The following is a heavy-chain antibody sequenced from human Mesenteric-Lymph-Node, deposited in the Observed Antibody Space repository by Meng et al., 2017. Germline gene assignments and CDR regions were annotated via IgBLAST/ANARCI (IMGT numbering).Heavy chain of an antibody. Sequence: VQLPAAGPGLVLPSEPLSLTCTVSGGSISSGDYYWSWIRQPPGKGLELIGHIYYSGSTSYNPSLKSRVTISVDTSNNQFSLKLSSVTAADTAVYYCARVGWRQWSFDLWGRGTLVTVSS. J-gene: IGHJ2*01. D-gene: IGHD5-18*01. CDR3: ARVGWRQWSFDL. V-gene: IGHV4-30-4*01. CDR2: IYYSGST. CDR1: GGSISSGDYY.